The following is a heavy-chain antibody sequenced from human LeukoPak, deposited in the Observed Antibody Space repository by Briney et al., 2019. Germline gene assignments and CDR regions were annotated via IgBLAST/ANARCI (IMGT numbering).Heavy chain of an antibody. Sequence: SETLSLTCTVSGGSISSGGYYWSWIRQPPGKGLEWIGYIYYSGSTYYNPSLKSRVTISVDTSKNQFSLKLSSVTAADTAVYYCARGPAYDFWSGYRNYYYGMDVWGQGTTVTVSS. CDR3: ARGPAYDFWSGYRNYYYGMDV. CDR1: GGSISSGGYY. CDR2: IYYSGST. D-gene: IGHD3-3*01. V-gene: IGHV4-30-4*02. J-gene: IGHJ6*02.